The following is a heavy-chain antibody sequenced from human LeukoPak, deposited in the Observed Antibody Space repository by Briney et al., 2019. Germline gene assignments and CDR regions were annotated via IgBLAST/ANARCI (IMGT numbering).Heavy chain of an antibody. D-gene: IGHD3-10*01. CDR2: ISTYNGYT. CDR3: ARHAITMVRGVWGFDP. V-gene: IGHV1-18*01. CDR1: GYTFTSYA. Sequence: GASVKVSCKASGYTFTSYAVSWVRQAPGQGLEWMGWISTYNGYTDYVQKLQGRVTMTTDTSTSTAYMELRSLRSDDTAVYYCARHAITMVRGVWGFDPWGQGTLVTVSS. J-gene: IGHJ5*02.